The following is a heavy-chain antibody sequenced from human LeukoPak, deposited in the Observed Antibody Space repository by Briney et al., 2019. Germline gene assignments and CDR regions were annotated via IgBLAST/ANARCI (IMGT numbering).Heavy chain of an antibody. CDR2: IYSGGST. D-gene: IGHD3-22*01. Sequence: GGSLGLSCAASGFTVSTNYMSWVRQAPGKGLEWVSVIYSGGSTYYADSVKGRFTISRDNSKNTLYLQMNSLRAEDTAVYYCARDYPYYYDSSGYYSFDYWGQGTLVTVSS. CDR1: GFTVSTNY. J-gene: IGHJ4*02. V-gene: IGHV3-66*01. CDR3: ARDYPYYYDSSGYYSFDY.